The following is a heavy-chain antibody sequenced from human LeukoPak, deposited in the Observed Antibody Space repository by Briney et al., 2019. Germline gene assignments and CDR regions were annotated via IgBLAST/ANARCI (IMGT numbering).Heavy chain of an antibody. CDR3: ARQFPYYDILTGYCHALDAFDI. Sequence: SETLSLTCTVSGGSISSSSYYWGWIRQPPGKGLEWIGSIYYSGSTYYNPSLKSRVTISVDTSKNQFSLKLSSVTAADTAVYYCARQFPYYDILTGYCHALDAFDIWGQGTMVTVSS. CDR1: GGSISSSSYY. V-gene: IGHV4-39*01. D-gene: IGHD3-9*01. J-gene: IGHJ3*02. CDR2: IYYSGST.